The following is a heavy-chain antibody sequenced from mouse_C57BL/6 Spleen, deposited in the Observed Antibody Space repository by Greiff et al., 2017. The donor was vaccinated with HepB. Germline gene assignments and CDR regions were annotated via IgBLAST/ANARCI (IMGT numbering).Heavy chain of an antibody. D-gene: IGHD2-2*01. V-gene: IGHV1-82*01. J-gene: IGHJ1*03. CDR3: ARGGGYDVGYWYFDV. CDR2: IYPGDGDT. CDR1: GYAFSSSW. Sequence: QVQLQQSGPELVKPGASVKISCKASGYAFSSSWMNWVKQRPGKGLEWIGRIYPGDGDTNYNGKFKGKATLTADKSSSTAYMQLSSLTSEDSAVYFCARGGGYDVGYWYFDVWGTGTTVTVSS.